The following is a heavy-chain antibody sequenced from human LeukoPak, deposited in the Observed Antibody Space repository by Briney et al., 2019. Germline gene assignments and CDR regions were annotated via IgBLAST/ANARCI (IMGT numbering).Heavy chain of an antibody. CDR1: GGSISSSSYY. CDR3: ARHKYYYDSSGYPSDAFDI. J-gene: IGHJ3*02. Sequence: SETLSLTCTVSGGSISSSSYYWGWIRQPPGKGLEWIGSIYYSGSTYYNPSLKSRVTISVDTSKNQFSLKLSSVTAADTAVYYCARHKYYYDSSGYPSDAFDIWGQGTMATVSS. D-gene: IGHD3-22*01. CDR2: IYYSGST. V-gene: IGHV4-39*01.